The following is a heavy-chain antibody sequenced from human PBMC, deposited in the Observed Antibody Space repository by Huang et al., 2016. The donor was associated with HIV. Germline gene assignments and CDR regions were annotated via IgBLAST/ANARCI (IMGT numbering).Heavy chain of an antibody. CDR1: GGSISSSRYY. V-gene: IGHV4-39*01. Sequence: QLQLQESGPGLVKPSETLSLTCPVSGGSISSSRYYWGWIRQPPGKGLEWIGTIYYSGSTYYNPSLKGRVTIAVDTSKNQFSLKLSSVTAADTAVYYCARHERWAMVRGVPQWGFDYWGQGTLVTVSS. CDR3: ARHERWAMVRGVPQWGFDY. CDR2: IYYSGST. D-gene: IGHD3-10*01. J-gene: IGHJ4*02.